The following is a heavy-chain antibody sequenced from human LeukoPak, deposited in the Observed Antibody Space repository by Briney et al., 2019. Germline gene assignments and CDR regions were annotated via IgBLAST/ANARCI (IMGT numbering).Heavy chain of an antibody. CDR3: AKDPNGDYIGTFDI. V-gene: IGHV3-23*01. CDR2: ISGGGGST. D-gene: IGHD4-17*01. Sequence: QSGGSLRLSCATSQFNFNSYGMTWVRQAPGKGLEWVSSISGGGGSTQYADSVQGRFTISRGNSKNTLYLQMNSLRADDTAVYYCAKDPNGDYIGTFDIWGQGTMVTVSS. J-gene: IGHJ3*02. CDR1: QFNFNSYG.